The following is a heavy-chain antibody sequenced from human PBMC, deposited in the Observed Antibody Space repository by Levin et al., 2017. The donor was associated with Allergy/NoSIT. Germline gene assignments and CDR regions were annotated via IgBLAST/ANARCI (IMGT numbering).Heavy chain of an antibody. CDR3: ARVFQRAPYCSGGNCYSKAFQN. D-gene: IGHD2-15*01. V-gene: IGHV4-34*12. CDR2: IIHSGST. Sequence: SQTLSLPCAVYSGSFRDYYWSWLRQSPGKGLEWIGEIIHSGSTNYNPSLKSRVTISVDASKNQFSLKLRSVNAADTAVYYCARVFQRAPYCSGGNCYSKAFQNWGQGTVVTVSS. CDR1: SGSFRDYY. J-gene: IGHJ1*01.